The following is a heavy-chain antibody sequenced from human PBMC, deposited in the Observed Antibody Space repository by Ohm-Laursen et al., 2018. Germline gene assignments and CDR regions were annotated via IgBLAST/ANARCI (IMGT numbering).Heavy chain of an antibody. CDR2: IYARGDKT. D-gene: IGHD2-15*01. V-gene: IGHV3-33*06. J-gene: IGHJ3*02. Sequence: SLRLSCAASGFIFGDFGMHWVRQAPGKGLEWVAYIYARGDKTYYSDSVKGRFTISRDNSRNTIYLQMSTLRDDDTAVYYCAKVYYCSGGSCYSWELTNGFDIWGQGTMVTVSS. CDR1: GFIFGDFG. CDR3: AKVYYCSGGSCYSWELTNGFDI.